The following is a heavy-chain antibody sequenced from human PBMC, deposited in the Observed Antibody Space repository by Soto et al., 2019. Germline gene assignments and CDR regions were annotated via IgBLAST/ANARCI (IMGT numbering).Heavy chain of an antibody. CDR3: ARLLLGGSGSYYNVYYYGMDV. CDR1: GGSISSYY. V-gene: IGHV4-59*08. Sequence: PSETLSLTCTVSGGSISSYYWSWIRQPPGKGLEWFGYIYYSGSTNYNPSLKSRVTISVDTSKNQFSLKLSSVTAADTVVYHCARLLLGGSGSYYNVYYYGMDVWGQGTTVT. D-gene: IGHD3-10*01. J-gene: IGHJ6*02. CDR2: IYYSGST.